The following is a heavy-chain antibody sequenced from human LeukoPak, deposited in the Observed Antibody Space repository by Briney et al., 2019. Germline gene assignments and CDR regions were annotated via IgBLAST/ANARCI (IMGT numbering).Heavy chain of an antibody. Sequence: ASVKVSCKASGYTFTSYGISWVRQAPGQGLEWMGWISAYNGNTNYAQKLQGRVTVTTDTSTSTAYMELRSLRSDDTAVYYCARVPNLRKMTKIDYWGQGTLVTVSS. J-gene: IGHJ4*02. D-gene: IGHD4-11*01. CDR1: GYTFTSYG. V-gene: IGHV1-18*01. CDR2: ISAYNGNT. CDR3: ARVPNLRKMTKIDY.